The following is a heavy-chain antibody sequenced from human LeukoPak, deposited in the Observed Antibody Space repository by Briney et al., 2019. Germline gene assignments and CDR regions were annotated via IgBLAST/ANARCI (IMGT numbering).Heavy chain of an antibody. CDR3: ARGGSYFMRGFNV. CDR1: GYTFTSYD. D-gene: IGHD1-26*01. Sequence: GASVKVSCKASGYTFTSYDINWVRQATGQGLEWMGWMNPNSGNSGYAQKFQGRVSMTRNTSITTAYMELNSLTSEDTAVYYCARGGSYFMRGFNVWGQGTLVTVSS. CDR2: MNPNSGNS. V-gene: IGHV1-8*01. J-gene: IGHJ3*01.